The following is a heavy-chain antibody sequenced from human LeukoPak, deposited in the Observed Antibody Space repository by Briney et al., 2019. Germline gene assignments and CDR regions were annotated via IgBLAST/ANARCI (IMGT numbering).Heavy chain of an antibody. CDR2: ISGSGGST. V-gene: IGHV3-23*01. J-gene: IGHJ4*02. Sequence: GGSLRLSCAASGFTFSSYAMSWVRQAPGKGLEWVSAISGSGGSTYYADSVKVRFTISRDNSKNTLYLQMNSLRAEDTAVYYCARDSISLAIAAAAPDYWGQGTLVTVSS. CDR3: ARDSISLAIAAAAPDY. D-gene: IGHD6-13*01. CDR1: GFTFSSYA.